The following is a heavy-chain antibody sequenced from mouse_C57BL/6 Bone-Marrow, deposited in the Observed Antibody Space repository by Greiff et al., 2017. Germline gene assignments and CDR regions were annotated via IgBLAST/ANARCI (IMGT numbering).Heavy chain of an antibody. CDR3: TTYYSNFFVFAY. Sequence: EVQLQQSGAELVRPGASVKLSCTASGFNIKDDYMHWVKQRPEQGLEWIGWIDPENGDTEYASKFQGKATITADTSSNTAYLQLCSLTSEDTAVYYCTTYYSNFFVFAYWGQGTLVTVSA. CDR1: GFNIKDDY. CDR2: IDPENGDT. V-gene: IGHV14-4*01. J-gene: IGHJ3*01. D-gene: IGHD2-5*01.